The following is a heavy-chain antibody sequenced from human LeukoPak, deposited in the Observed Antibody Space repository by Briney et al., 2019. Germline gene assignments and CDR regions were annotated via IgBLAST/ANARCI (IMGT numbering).Heavy chain of an antibody. Sequence: GESLKLSCKASGYTFTHQWIGWVRQKSGSGLEWMGIIYPRDSDTRYSLSFQGHVTISADTSINTAYLEWSRLEASDTGIYYCARHSDFIGAMWGQGTLVPVSS. V-gene: IGHV5-51*01. CDR2: IYPRDSDT. CDR1: GYTFTHQW. CDR3: ARHSDFIGAM. D-gene: IGHD3-16*01. J-gene: IGHJ4*02.